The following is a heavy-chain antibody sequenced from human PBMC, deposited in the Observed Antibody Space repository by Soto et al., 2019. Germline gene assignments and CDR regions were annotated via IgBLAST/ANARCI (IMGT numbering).Heavy chain of an antibody. CDR2: IGPESGAT. CDR3: GRGRSGQIVVFY. D-gene: IGHD1-26*01. CDR1: GYTFTGHY. V-gene: IGHV1-2*02. J-gene: IGHJ4*02. Sequence: QVQLVQTGTEVKQPGASVKVSCKAAGYTFTGHYIHSVRLAPEQGPERMGEIGPESGATRYAERLQGRVTMTRDMYITTVYMELNNLSPDDTAVYYCGRGRSGQIVVFYWGQGTPVTVSS.